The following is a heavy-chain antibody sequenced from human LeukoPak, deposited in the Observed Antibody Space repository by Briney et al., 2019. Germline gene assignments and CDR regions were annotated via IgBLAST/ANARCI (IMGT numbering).Heavy chain of an antibody. CDR1: GLTFSSHA. Sequence: PGGSLRLSCAASGLTFSSHAMSWVRQAPGKGLEWVSTISGSGASTYYSESVKGRFTISRDNFKSILYLQMNNLRDEDSAIYYCAKDACVGDCNYHFDYWGQGTFVPVSS. CDR3: AKDACVGDCNYHFDY. J-gene: IGHJ4*01. CDR2: ISGSGAST. V-gene: IGHV3-23*01. D-gene: IGHD2-21*02.